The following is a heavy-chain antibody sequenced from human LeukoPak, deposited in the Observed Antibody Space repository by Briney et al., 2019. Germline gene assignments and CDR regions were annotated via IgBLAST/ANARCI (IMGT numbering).Heavy chain of an antibody. V-gene: IGHV1-69*13. CDR3: ARSRIWFGEFLYYMDV. D-gene: IGHD3-10*01. CDR2: IIPIFGTA. Sequence: SVKVSCKASGGTFSSYAISWVRQAPGQGLEWMGGIIPIFGTANYAQKFQGRVTITADESTSTAYIELSSLRSEDTAVYYCARSRIWFGEFLYYMDVWGKGTTVTISS. J-gene: IGHJ6*03. CDR1: GGTFSSYA.